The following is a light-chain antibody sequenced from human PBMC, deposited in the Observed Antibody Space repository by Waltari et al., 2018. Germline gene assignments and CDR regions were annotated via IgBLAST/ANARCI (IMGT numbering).Light chain of an antibody. J-gene: IGKJ1*01. V-gene: IGKV1-5*03. CDR3: QQYNSYST. Sequence: DIQMTRSPSTLSAAVGDRVTITCRASQGISSWLAWYQQKPGKAPKLLIYKASSLESGVPSRFSGSGSGTEFTLTISSLQPDDFATYYCQQYNSYSTFGQGTKVEI. CDR2: KAS. CDR1: QGISSW.